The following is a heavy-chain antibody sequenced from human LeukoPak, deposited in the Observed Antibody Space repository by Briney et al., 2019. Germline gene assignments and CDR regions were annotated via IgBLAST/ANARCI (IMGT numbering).Heavy chain of an antibody. J-gene: IGHJ4*02. V-gene: IGHV4-39*02. Sequence: SETLSLTYTVSGGSISGSNYYWGWIRQPPGKGLEWIGSIYYSGSTYYKPSLKSRVTISVDTSKNQFSLKLSSVTAADTAVYYCARDVTVSTVYEPDYWGQGTLVTVSS. CDR3: ARDVTVSTVYEPDY. CDR2: IYYSGST. D-gene: IGHD3-16*01. CDR1: GGSISGSNYY.